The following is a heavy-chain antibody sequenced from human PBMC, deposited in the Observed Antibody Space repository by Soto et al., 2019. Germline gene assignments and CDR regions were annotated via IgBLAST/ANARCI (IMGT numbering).Heavy chain of an antibody. J-gene: IGHJ3*02. Sequence: EVQLVESGGGLVQPGGSLRLSCAASGFTFSSYWMHWVRQAPGKGLVWVSHINSDGSRTNYADSVKGRFTISRDNAKNTLYLQMNSLRAEETAVYYCARGVRGAYGLDIWGQGTMVTVSS. CDR2: INSDGSRT. CDR3: ARGVRGAYGLDI. D-gene: IGHD2-21*01. CDR1: GFTFSSYW. V-gene: IGHV3-74*01.